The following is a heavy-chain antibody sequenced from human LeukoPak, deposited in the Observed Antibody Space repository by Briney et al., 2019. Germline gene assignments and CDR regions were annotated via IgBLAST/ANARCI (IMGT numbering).Heavy chain of an antibody. D-gene: IGHD3-9*01. Sequence: GASVKVSCKASGYTFTSYAISWVRQAPGQGLEWMGGIIPIFGTANYAQKFQGRVTITADESTNTAYMELSSLRSEDTAVYYCATTGIHILTGYQEGAFDFWGQGTLVTVSS. CDR2: IIPIFGTA. CDR1: GYTFTSYA. J-gene: IGHJ4*02. CDR3: ATTGIHILTGYQEGAFDF. V-gene: IGHV1-69*13.